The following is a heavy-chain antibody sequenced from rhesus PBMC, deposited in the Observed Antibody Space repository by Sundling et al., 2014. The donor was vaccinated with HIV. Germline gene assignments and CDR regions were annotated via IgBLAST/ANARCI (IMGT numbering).Heavy chain of an antibody. CDR2: IIPLVGIT. D-gene: IGHD2-2*01. CDR3: ARGDEYCTSTTCYVFDFDY. J-gene: IGHJ4*01. Sequence: QVQLVQSGAEVKKPGASVKVSCKASGFTFGSYAINWVRQAPGQGLEWMGVIIPLVGITNYAEKFQGRVTITADTSTSTAYMELSSLRSEDTAVYYCARGDEYCTSTTCYVFDFDYWGQGVLVTVSS. V-gene: IGHV1-198*02. CDR1: GFTFGSYA.